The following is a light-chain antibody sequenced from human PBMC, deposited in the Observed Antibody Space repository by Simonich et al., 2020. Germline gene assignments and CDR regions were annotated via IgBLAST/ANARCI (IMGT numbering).Light chain of an antibody. Sequence: NFMLTQPHSVSESPGKTVTISCTLSSDSIASNYVQGYQQLPGSAPTTVLYEDNQSPAGVPDQFSGSIYSSSISASLTISGLKTEDEADYYCQSYDSSNHVVFGGGTKLTVL. CDR1: SDSIASNY. CDR2: EDN. CDR3: QSYDSSNHVV. J-gene: IGLJ2*01. V-gene: IGLV6-57*03.